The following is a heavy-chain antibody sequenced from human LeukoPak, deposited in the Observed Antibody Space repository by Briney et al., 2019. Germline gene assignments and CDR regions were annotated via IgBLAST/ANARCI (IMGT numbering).Heavy chain of an antibody. CDR3: ASDFGIAAAGHDAFDI. Sequence: ASVKVSCKASGGTFSSYAISWVRHAPGQGLEWMGGIIPIFGTANYAQKFQGRVTITADESTSTAYMELSSLRSEDTAVYYCASDFGIAAAGHDAFDIWGQGTMVTVSS. CDR1: GGTFSSYA. CDR2: IIPIFGTA. J-gene: IGHJ3*02. V-gene: IGHV1-69*13. D-gene: IGHD6-13*01.